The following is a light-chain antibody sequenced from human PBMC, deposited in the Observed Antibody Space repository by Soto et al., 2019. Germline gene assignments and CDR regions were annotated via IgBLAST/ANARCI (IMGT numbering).Light chain of an antibody. CDR2: DAS. J-gene: IGKJ1*01. V-gene: IGKV1-5*01. CDR1: QSISSW. Sequence: DIQMTQSPSTLSASVGDRVTITCRASQSISSWLAWYQQKPGKAPKLLIYDASSLESGVPSRFSGSGFGTDFTLTISRLQPEDFATYYCLLDFGYFWAFGQGTKVDIK. CDR3: LLDFGYFWA.